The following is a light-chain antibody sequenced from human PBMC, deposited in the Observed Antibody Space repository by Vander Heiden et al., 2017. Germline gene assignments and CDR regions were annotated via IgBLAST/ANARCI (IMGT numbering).Light chain of an antibody. J-gene: IGKJ1*01. Sequence: DIQMTQSPSTLSASVGDRVTITCRASQSISSWLAWYQQKPGKAPKLLIYKASSLESGVPSRFSGSGSGTEFTLTISSLQPDDFATYYCQQCNSYSATWTFGQGTKVEIK. CDR2: KAS. V-gene: IGKV1-5*03. CDR3: QQCNSYSATWT. CDR1: QSISSW.